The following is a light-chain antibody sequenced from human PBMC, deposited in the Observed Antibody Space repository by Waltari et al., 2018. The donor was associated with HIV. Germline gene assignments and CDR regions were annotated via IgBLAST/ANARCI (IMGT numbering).Light chain of an antibody. J-gene: IGLJ3*02. CDR3: SSYGDSLRVL. V-gene: IGLV2-8*01. CDR2: EVT. CDR1: SCAIGAYDF. Sequence: QSALTQPPSASGSLGQSVTISCTGSSCAIGAYDFVSWFQQHPHSSPKLLLYEVTRRPSTVSDRFSGSRSGNTAFLTVAGLQPDDEATYFCSSYGDSLRVLFGGGTNVTVL.